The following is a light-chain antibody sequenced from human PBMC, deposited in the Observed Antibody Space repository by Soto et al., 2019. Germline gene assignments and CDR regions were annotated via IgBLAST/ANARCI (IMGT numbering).Light chain of an antibody. CDR2: AAS. J-gene: IGKJ2*01. Sequence: DIQMTQSPSSVSASVGDRVTITCRASQGISSWLAWYQQKPGKAPELLIYAASRLQSGVPSRFSGSGYGTDFTLTISRLQPEDLATCYCQQANRFPYTFGQGTKLDIK. V-gene: IGKV1-12*01. CDR1: QGISSW. CDR3: QQANRFPYT.